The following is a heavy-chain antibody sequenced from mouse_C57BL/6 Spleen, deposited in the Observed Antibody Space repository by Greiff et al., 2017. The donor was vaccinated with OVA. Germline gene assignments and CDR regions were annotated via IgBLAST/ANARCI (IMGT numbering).Heavy chain of an antibody. J-gene: IGHJ4*01. CDR3: TRCEGDDYDEDYYAMDY. CDR2: IYPGNSDT. Sequence: VQLQQSGTVLARPGASVKMSCKTSGYTFTSYWMHWVKQRPGPGLEWIGAIYPGNSDTSYNQKFKGKAKLTAVTSASTAYMELSSLTNEDSAVYYCTRCEGDDYDEDYYAMDYWGQGTSVTVSS. CDR1: GYTFTSYW. D-gene: IGHD2-4*01. V-gene: IGHV1-5*01.